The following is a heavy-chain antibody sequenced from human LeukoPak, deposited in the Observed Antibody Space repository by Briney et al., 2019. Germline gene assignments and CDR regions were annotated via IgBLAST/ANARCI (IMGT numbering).Heavy chain of an antibody. V-gene: IGHV3-48*03. J-gene: IGHJ4*02. CDR3: ARDPTSIAAAGSFDY. D-gene: IGHD6-13*01. Sequence: GGSLRLSCAASGFTFSSYEMNWVRQAPGKGLEWVSYISSSGSTIYYADSVKGRFTISRDNAKSSLYLQMNSMRAEDTAVYYCARDPTSIAAAGSFDYWGQGTLVTVSS. CDR1: GFTFSSYE. CDR2: ISSSGSTI.